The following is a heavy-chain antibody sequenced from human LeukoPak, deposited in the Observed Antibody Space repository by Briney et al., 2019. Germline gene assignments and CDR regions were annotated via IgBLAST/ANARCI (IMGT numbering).Heavy chain of an antibody. CDR3: ARDKLQSTFDY. CDR1: GFTFSSYG. V-gene: IGHV3-33*01. Sequence: PGGSLRLSCVASGFTFSSYGMHWVRQAPGKGLEWVAVIWYDGSDKYSADSVKGRFTISRDNSKNTLYLQMNSLRAEDTAVYYCARDKLQSTFDYWGQGTLVTVSS. CDR2: IWYDGSDK. J-gene: IGHJ4*02. D-gene: IGHD1-26*01.